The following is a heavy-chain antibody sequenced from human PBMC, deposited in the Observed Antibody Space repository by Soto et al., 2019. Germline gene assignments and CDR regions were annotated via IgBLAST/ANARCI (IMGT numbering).Heavy chain of an antibody. D-gene: IGHD4-17*01. Sequence: QVQLVESGGGVVQPGRSLRLSCAASGFTFSSYAMHWVRQAPGKGLEWVAVISYDGSNKYYADSVKGRFTISRDNSKNTLYLQMNSLRAEDTAVYYCARTPIYGDFRFDYWGQGTLVTVSS. CDR2: ISYDGSNK. J-gene: IGHJ4*02. CDR3: ARTPIYGDFRFDY. V-gene: IGHV3-30-3*01. CDR1: GFTFSSYA.